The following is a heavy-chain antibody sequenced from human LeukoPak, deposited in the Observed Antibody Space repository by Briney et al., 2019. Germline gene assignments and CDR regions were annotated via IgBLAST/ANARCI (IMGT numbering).Heavy chain of an antibody. CDR2: INHSGST. CDR3: ATGMITFGGVIVKHAFDI. CDR1: GGSFSGYY. V-gene: IGHV4-34*01. Sequence: PSETLSLTCAVYGGSFSGYYWSWIRQPPGKGLEWIGEINHSGSTNYNPSLKSRVTISVDKSKNQFSLKLSSVTAADTAVYYCATGMITFGGVIVKHAFDIWGQGTMVTVSS. J-gene: IGHJ3*02. D-gene: IGHD3-16*02.